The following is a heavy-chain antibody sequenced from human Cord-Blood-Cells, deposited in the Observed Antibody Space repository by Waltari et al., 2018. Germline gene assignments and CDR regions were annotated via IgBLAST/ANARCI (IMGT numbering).Heavy chain of an antibody. CDR3: ARVEELGNLGY. CDR2: IYYSGST. Sequence: QVQLQESGPGLVKPSQTLSLTCTVSGGSFTSGDYYWSWTRQPPGKGLEWIGYIYYSGSTYYNPSLKSRVTISVDTSKNQFSLKLSSVTAADTAVYYCARVEELGNLGYWGQGTLVTVSS. J-gene: IGHJ4*02. CDR1: GGSFTSGDYY. D-gene: IGHD7-27*01. V-gene: IGHV4-30-4*08.